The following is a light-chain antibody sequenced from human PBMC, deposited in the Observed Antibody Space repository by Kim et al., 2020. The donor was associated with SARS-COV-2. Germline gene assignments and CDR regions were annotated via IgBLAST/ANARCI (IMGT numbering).Light chain of an antibody. CDR2: QDQ. CDR3: QAWDSNTALI. J-gene: IGLJ2*01. Sequence: SYELTQPVSMSVSPGQTASITCSGDKLGDKYISWYQQKPGQSPVVVIFQDQKRPSGIPERFSGSNSGNTATLTISGTQAVDEADYYCQAWDSNTALIFGGGTQLTVL. V-gene: IGLV3-1*01. CDR1: KLGDKY.